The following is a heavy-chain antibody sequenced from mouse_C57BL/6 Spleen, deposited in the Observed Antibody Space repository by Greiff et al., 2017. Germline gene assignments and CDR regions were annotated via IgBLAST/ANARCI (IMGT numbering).Heavy chain of an antibody. CDR2: IYPGDGGT. Sequence: QVQLQQSGPELVKPGASVKISCKASGYAFSSSWMNWVKQRPGKGLEWIGRIYPGDGGTNYNGKFKGKATLTADKSSSTAYMQLSSLTSEDSAVYICARGGYCNYVSYAMDYWGQGTSVTVSS. D-gene: IGHD2-4*01. J-gene: IGHJ4*01. CDR3: ARGGYCNYVSYAMDY. V-gene: IGHV1-82*01. CDR1: GYAFSSSW.